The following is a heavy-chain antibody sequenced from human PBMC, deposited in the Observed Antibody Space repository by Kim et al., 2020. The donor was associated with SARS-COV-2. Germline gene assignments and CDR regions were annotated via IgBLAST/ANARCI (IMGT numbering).Heavy chain of an antibody. Sequence: ASVKVSCKASGYTFTGYYMHWVRQAPGQGLEWMGWINPNSGGTNYAQKFQGRVTMTRDTSISTAYMELSRLRSDDTAVYYCARYGSTGRSYYYYGMDVWGQGTTVTVSS. D-gene: IGHD2-2*01. CDR3: ARYGSTGRSYYYYGMDV. V-gene: IGHV1-2*02. CDR2: INPNSGGT. CDR1: GYTFTGYY. J-gene: IGHJ6*02.